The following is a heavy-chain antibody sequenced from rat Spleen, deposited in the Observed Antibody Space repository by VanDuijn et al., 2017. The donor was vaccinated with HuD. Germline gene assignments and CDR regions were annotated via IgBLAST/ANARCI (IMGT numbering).Heavy chain of an antibody. CDR3: ARSDYFDS. Sequence: EVQLVESDGGLVQPGRSLKVSCAASGFTFSYYYMAWVRQGPTEGLEWVATISHDGDSTYYRDSVKGRFTISRDNAKSTLYLQMDSLRSEDTATYYCARSDYFDSWGQGVMVTVSS. CDR1: GFTFSYYY. V-gene: IGHV5-29*01. CDR2: ISHDGDST. J-gene: IGHJ2*01.